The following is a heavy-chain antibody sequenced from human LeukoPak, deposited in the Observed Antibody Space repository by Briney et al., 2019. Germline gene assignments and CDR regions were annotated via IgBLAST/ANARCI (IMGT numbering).Heavy chain of an antibody. CDR2: ISNDGRT. J-gene: IGHJ4*02. Sequence: GGSLRLSCAASGFSVTSNYMSWVRQAPGKGLEGVSVISNDGRTYYADSVKGRFTISRDNSKNTVSLQMNSLRAEDTAIYYCAGDKTTGGYYEFDYWGQGTLVTVSS. V-gene: IGHV3-53*01. CDR3: AGDKTTGGYYEFDY. CDR1: GFSVTSNY. D-gene: IGHD1-26*01.